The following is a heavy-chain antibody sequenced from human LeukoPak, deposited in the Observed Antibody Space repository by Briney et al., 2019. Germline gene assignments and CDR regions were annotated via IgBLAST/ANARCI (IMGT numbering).Heavy chain of an antibody. D-gene: IGHD3-22*01. CDR3: ARANMSDSSGYYYYYYYMDV. CDR2: IIPIFGTV. Sequence: SVKVSCKASGGTFSSYAISWVRQAPGQGLEWMGGIIPIFGTVNYAQKFQGRVTITTDESTSTAYMELSSLRSEDTAVYYCARANMSDSSGYYYYYYYMDVWGKGTTVTVSS. CDR1: GGTFSSYA. V-gene: IGHV1-69*05. J-gene: IGHJ6*03.